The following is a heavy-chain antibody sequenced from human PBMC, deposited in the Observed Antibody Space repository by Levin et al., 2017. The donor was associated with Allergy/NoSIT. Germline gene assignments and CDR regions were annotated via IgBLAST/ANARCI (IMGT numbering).Heavy chain of an antibody. CDR2: ISGSGTTI. Sequence: GESLKISCAASGFTFSDYYMTWIRQAPGKGLEWVSYISGSGTTIWYTDSVKGRFTISRDNAKNSLYLQMNSLRAEDTAVYYCARDRLLGGVLVHFAYWGQGTLVTVSS. D-gene: IGHD3-16*02. CDR3: ARDRLLGGVLVHFAY. CDR1: GFTFSDYY. V-gene: IGHV3-11*01. J-gene: IGHJ4*02.